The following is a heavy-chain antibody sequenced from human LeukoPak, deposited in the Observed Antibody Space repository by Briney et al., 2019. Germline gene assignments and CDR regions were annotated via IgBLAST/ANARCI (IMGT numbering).Heavy chain of an antibody. CDR2: IYPGDSDT. CDR3: ARHVVVAATSARYYYYMDV. CDR1: GYSFTSYW. Sequence: GESLKISCKGSGYSFTSYWIGWVRQMPGKGLEWMGIIYPGDSDTRYSSSFQGQVTISADKSISTAYLQWSSLKASDAAMYYCARHVVVAATSARYYYYMDVWGKGTTVTVSS. D-gene: IGHD2-15*01. J-gene: IGHJ6*03. V-gene: IGHV5-51*01.